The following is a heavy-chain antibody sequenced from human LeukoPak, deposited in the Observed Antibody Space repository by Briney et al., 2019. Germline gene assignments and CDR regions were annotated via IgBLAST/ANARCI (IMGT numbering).Heavy chain of an antibody. J-gene: IGHJ6*03. CDR1: GYTFSNYG. CDR3: ARTAPGTTLGGYYYYMDA. Sequence: GASVKVSCKASGYTFSNYGINWVRQAPGQGPEWMGWISVYNGNTNYAQNLQGRVTLTTDTSTSTAHMELRGLRSDDTAVYYCARTAPGTTLGGYYYYMDAWGKGTTITVSS. V-gene: IGHV1-18*04. D-gene: IGHD1/OR15-1a*01. CDR2: ISVYNGNT.